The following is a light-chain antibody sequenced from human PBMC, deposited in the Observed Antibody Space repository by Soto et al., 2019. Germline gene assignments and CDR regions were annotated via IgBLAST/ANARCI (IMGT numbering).Light chain of an antibody. J-gene: IGKJ3*01. V-gene: IGKV3-20*01. Sequence: DIVLTQSPVTLSLSPGERATLSCSASQSVGSVYLAWYQQKPGQAPRLLIHGASNRASGIPDRFTGSGSGTDFALTISRLEPEDFGVYYCQQYGDSPLTSGPGTKVDIK. CDR3: QQYGDSPLT. CDR1: QSVGSVY. CDR2: GAS.